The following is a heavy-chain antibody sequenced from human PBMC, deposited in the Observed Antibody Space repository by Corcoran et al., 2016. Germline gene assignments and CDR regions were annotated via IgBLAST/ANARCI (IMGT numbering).Heavy chain of an antibody. J-gene: IGHJ4*02. CDR1: GYSISSGYY. CDR3: ASHTVTTYYFDY. CDR2: IYHSGST. V-gene: IGHV4-38-2*02. D-gene: IGHD4-4*01. Sequence: QVQLQESGPGLVKPSETLSLTCTVSGYSISSGYYWGWIRQPPGKGLEWIGSIYHSGSTYYNPSLKSRVTISVDTSKNQFSLKLSSVTAADTAVYYWASHTVTTYYFDYWGQGTLVTVSS.